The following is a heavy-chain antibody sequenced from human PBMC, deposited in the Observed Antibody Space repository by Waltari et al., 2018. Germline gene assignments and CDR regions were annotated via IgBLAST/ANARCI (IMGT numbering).Heavy chain of an antibody. CDR3: ARGGTVDT. V-gene: IGHV3-74*01. CDR1: FNTYW. CDR2: INPDGSNT. J-gene: IGHJ5*02. Sequence: FNTYWMNWVRQAPGKGPRWVSRINPDGSNTIYADSVRGRFTISRDNGKSTLFLQMTSLRPDDSAVYYCARGGTVDTWGQGTLVTVSS.